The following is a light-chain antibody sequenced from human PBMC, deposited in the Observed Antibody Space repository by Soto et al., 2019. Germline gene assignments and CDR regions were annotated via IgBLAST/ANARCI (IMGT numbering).Light chain of an antibody. CDR2: DVN. CDR1: SSDVGSYDY. CDR3: CAYSTSGTHV. Sequence: QSALTQPASGSGSPGQSITFSCTGTSSDVGSYDYVSWHQQHPGKAPKLIIYDVNNRPSGVPSRFSGSKSGNTASLIISGLQTEDEAYYYCCAYSTSGTHVFGTG. V-gene: IGLV2-14*03. J-gene: IGLJ1*01.